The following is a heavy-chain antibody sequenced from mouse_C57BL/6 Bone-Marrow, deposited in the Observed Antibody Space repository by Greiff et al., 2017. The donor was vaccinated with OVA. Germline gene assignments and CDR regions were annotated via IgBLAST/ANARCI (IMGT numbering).Heavy chain of an antibody. J-gene: IGHJ2*01. CDR1: GYTFTSYW. CDR3: ARGRAAQATAFDY. Sequence: VQLQQPGAELVKPGASVKLSCKASGYTFTSYWMHWVKQRPGRGLEWIGRIDPNSGGTKYNEKFKSKATLTVDKPSSTAYMQLSSLTSEDSAVYDCARGRAAQATAFDYWGQGTTLTVSS. D-gene: IGHD3-2*02. V-gene: IGHV1-72*01. CDR2: IDPNSGGT.